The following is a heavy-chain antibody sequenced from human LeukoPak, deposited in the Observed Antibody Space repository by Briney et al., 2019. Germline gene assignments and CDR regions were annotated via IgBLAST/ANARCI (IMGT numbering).Heavy chain of an antibody. CDR2: IYYSGST. Sequence: SETLSLTCSVSGVSMSSGGYYWSWIRQPPGKGLEWIGYIYYSGSTNYNPSLKSRVTISVDTSKNQFSLKLSSVTAADTAVYYCARDLFENWFDPWGQGTLVTVSS. V-gene: IGHV4-61*08. CDR3: ARDLFENWFDP. CDR1: GVSMSSGGYY. D-gene: IGHD3-9*01. J-gene: IGHJ5*02.